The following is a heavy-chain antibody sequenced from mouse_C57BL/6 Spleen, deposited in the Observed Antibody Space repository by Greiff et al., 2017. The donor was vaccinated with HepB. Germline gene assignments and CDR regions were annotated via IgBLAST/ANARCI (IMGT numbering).Heavy chain of an antibody. J-gene: IGHJ1*03. Sequence: EVQGVESGGGLVKPGGSLKLSCAASGFTFSSYAMSWVRQTPEKRLEWVATISDGGSYTYYPDNVKGRFTISRDNAKNNLYLQMSHLKSEDTAMYYCSRPYYGNYYWYFDVWGTGTTVTVSS. D-gene: IGHD2-10*01. CDR1: GFTFSSYA. CDR3: SRPYYGNYYWYFDV. CDR2: ISDGGSYT. V-gene: IGHV5-4*01.